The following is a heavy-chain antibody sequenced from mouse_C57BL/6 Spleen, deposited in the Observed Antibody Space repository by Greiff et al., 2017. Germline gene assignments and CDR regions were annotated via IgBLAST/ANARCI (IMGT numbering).Heavy chain of an antibody. CDR1: GFTFSDYG. D-gene: IGHD4-1*01. CDR2: ISSGSSTI. V-gene: IGHV5-17*01. Sequence: EVKLVESGGGLVKPGGSLKLSCAASGFTFSDYGMHWVRQAPEKGLEWVAYISSGSSTIYYADTVKGRFTISRDNAKTTLFLQMTSLRSEDTAMYYCARSLTWYFDVWGTGTTVTVSS. CDR3: ARSLTWYFDV. J-gene: IGHJ1*03.